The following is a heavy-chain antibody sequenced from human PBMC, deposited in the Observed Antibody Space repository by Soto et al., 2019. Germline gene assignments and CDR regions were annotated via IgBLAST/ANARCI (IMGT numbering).Heavy chain of an antibody. Sequence: SSETLSLTCTVSGGSISSYYWSWIRQPPGKGLEWIGYIYYSGSTNYNPSLKSRVTISVDTSKNQFSLKLSSVTAADTAVYYCARDQDYCTNGVCNPTFDYWGQGTLVPVSS. J-gene: IGHJ4*02. CDR2: IYYSGST. D-gene: IGHD2-8*01. CDR3: ARDQDYCTNGVCNPTFDY. V-gene: IGHV4-59*01. CDR1: GGSISSYY.